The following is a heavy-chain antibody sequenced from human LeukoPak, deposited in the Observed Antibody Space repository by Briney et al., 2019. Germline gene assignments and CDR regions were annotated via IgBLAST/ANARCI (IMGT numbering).Heavy chain of an antibody. D-gene: IGHD6-6*01. V-gene: IGHV3-23*01. J-gene: IGHJ3*02. CDR2: IGGSGDTT. CDR3: AKRKTEEYSRSSGAFDI. Sequence: GGSLRLSCAASGFTFSSYAINWVRQAPGKGLEWVSGIGGSGDTTYYADSVKGRFTISRDNSKNTLYLQMNSLRAEDTAVYYCAKRKTEEYSRSSGAFDIWGRGTTVTVSS. CDR1: GFTFSSYA.